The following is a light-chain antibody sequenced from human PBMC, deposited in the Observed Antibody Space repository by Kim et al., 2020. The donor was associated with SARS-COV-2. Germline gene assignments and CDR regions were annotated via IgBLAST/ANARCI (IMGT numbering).Light chain of an antibody. CDR3: SSYSSSATVV. CDR1: NNDIGAYNY. Sequence: QSASVSGSPGQSIIISCAGTNNDIGAYNYVSWYQQHPGRAPKLIIYDVTYRPSGVSGRFSGSKSGNTASLTISGLQYDDETDYYCSSYSSSATVVFGTGTKVTVL. V-gene: IGLV2-14*01. J-gene: IGLJ1*01. CDR2: DVT.